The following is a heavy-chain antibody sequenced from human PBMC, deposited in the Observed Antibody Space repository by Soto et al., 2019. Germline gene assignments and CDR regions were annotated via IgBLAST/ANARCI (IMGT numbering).Heavy chain of an antibody. Sequence: SETLSLTCAVYGGSFSGYYWSWIRQPPGKGLEWIGEINHSGSTNYNPSLKSRVTISVDTSKNQFSLKLSSVTAADTAVYYCARGLAPRIAARPKYYHYGMDVWGQGTTVTVSS. CDR1: GGSFSGYY. CDR3: ARGLAPRIAARPKYYHYGMDV. CDR2: INHSGST. V-gene: IGHV4-34*01. J-gene: IGHJ6*02. D-gene: IGHD6-6*01.